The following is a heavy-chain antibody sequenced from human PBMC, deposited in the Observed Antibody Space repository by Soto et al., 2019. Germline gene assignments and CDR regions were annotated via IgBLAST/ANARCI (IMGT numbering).Heavy chain of an antibody. J-gene: IGHJ4*02. CDR1: GFTFSIYG. D-gene: IGHD6-13*01. CDR2: IWYDGSNK. CDR3: ARDWNFGYSSPDY. V-gene: IGHV3-33*01. Sequence: GGSLRLSCAASGFTFSIYGMHWVRQAPGKGLEWVAVIWYDGSNKYYADSVKGRFTISRDNSKNTLYLQMNSLRAEDTAVYYCARDWNFGYSSPDYWGQGTLVTVSS.